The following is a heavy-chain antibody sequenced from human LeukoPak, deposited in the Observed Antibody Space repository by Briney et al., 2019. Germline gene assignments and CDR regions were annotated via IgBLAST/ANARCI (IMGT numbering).Heavy chain of an antibody. CDR3: SRDPTQYLRYGYFDH. J-gene: IGHJ4*02. CDR1: EFTVSSSY. D-gene: IGHD5/OR15-5a*01. CDR2: IYSGGST. V-gene: IGHV3-66*01. Sequence: GSLRLSCAASEFTVSSSYMSWVRQAPGKGLEWVSVIYSGGSTYYADSVKGRFTISRDNSKNTVYLQMDSLRAEDTAVYYCSRDPTQYLRYGYFDHWGQGALVTVSS.